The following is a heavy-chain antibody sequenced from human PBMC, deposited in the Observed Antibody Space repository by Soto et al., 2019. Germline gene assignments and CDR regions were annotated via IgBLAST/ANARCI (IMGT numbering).Heavy chain of an antibody. CDR2: INPSGGST. Sequence: ASVKVSCKASGYIFTSYYMHWVRQAPGQGLEWMGIINPSGGSTSYAQKFQGRVTMTRDTSTSTVYMELSSLRSEDTAVYYCARDPGAVAGSDAFDIWGQGTMVTVS. CDR1: GYIFTSYY. CDR3: ARDPGAVAGSDAFDI. D-gene: IGHD6-19*01. J-gene: IGHJ3*02. V-gene: IGHV1-46*01.